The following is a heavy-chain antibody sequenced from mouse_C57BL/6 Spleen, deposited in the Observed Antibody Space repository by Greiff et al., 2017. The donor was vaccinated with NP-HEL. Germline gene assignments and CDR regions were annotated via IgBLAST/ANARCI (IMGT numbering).Heavy chain of an antibody. CDR2: INPNNGGT. Sequence: VQLQQSGPELVKPGASVKMSCKASGYTFTDYNMHWVKQSHGKILEWIGYINPNNGGTSYNQKFKGKATLTVNKSSSTAYMELRSLTSEDSAVYYCARDYGYWYFDVWGTGTTVTVSS. J-gene: IGHJ1*03. CDR3: ARDYGYWYFDV. D-gene: IGHD2-4*01. V-gene: IGHV1-22*01. CDR1: GYTFTDYN.